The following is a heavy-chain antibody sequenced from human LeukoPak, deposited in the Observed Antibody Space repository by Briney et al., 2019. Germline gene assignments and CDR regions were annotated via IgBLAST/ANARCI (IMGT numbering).Heavy chain of an antibody. Sequence: GGSLRLSCVASGSTFSNYWIHWVRQPPGKGLVWVSRIRYDGIVTNYADSVEGRFTISRDNAKNTVHLQMNSLRDDDTAVYYCARANPADFNLWGRGTLVTVSS. CDR1: GSTFSNYW. V-gene: IGHV3-74*01. CDR3: ARANPADFNL. D-gene: IGHD1-14*01. J-gene: IGHJ2*01. CDR2: IRYDGIVT.